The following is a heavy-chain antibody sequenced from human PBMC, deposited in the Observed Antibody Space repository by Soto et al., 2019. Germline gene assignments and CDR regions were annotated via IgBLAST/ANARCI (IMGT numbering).Heavy chain of an antibody. J-gene: IGHJ4*02. D-gene: IGHD1-7*01. Sequence: EVQLVESGGGLVQPGGSLRLSCAASGFTVSSNYMSWVRQAPGTGLEWVSVIYSGGSTYYADSVKGRFTISRDNSKNTLYLQMNSLRAEDTAVYYCAGAGTRYNWNYYSFDYWGQGTLVTVSS. CDR2: IYSGGST. CDR3: AGAGTRYNWNYYSFDY. V-gene: IGHV3-66*01. CDR1: GFTVSSNY.